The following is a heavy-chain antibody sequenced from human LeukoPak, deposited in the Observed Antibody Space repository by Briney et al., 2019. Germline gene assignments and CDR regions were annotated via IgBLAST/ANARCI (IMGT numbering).Heavy chain of an antibody. Sequence: SETLSLTCTVSGGSISSSSHYWGWIRQPPGKGLEWIGSIYYSGSTYYNPSLKSRVTISVDTSKNQFSLKLSSVTAADTAVYYCARHDYDSSGYYFFDYWGQGTLVTVSS. CDR3: ARHDYDSSGYYFFDY. CDR2: IYYSGST. J-gene: IGHJ4*02. V-gene: IGHV4-39*01. CDR1: GGSISSSSHY. D-gene: IGHD3-22*01.